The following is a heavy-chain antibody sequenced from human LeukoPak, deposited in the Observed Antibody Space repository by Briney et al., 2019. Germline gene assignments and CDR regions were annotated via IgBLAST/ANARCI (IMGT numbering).Heavy chain of an antibody. CDR2: INTNTGNP. V-gene: IGHV7-4-1*02. D-gene: IGHD3-3*01. CDR1: EYTFTSYA. Sequence: ASVKVSCKASEYTFTSYAMNWVRQAPGQGLEWMGWINTNTGNPTYAQGFTGRFVFSLDTSVSTAYLQISSLKAEDTAVYYCARTPRPFWSGYFAGAQTPLGNWFDPWGQGTLVTVSS. CDR3: ARTPRPFWSGYFAGAQTPLGNWFDP. J-gene: IGHJ5*02.